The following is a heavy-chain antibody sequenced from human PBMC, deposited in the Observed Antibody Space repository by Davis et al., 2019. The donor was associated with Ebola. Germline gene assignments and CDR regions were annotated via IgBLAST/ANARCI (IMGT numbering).Heavy chain of an antibody. V-gene: IGHV1-18*01. Sequence: VKVSCKASGYTFTSYGISWVRQAPGQGLEWMGWISAYNGNTNYAQKFQGRVTMTRDTSISTAYMELSSLRSDDTAVYYCARARGGTEYDAFDIWGQGTMVTVSS. D-gene: IGHD2-8*02. CDR3: ARARGGTEYDAFDI. CDR2: ISAYNGNT. J-gene: IGHJ3*02. CDR1: GYTFTSYG.